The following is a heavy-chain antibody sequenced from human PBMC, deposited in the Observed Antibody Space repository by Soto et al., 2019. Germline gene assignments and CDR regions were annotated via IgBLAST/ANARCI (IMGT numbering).Heavy chain of an antibody. V-gene: IGHV2-5*02. CDR3: AHAYGGRSLY. D-gene: IGHD1-26*01. CDR2: IYWDDSK. CDR1: GFSLPTDRVG. Sequence: QITLKESGPTLVKPTQTLTLTCTFSGFSLPTDRVGVGWIRQPPGKALEWLAVIYWDDSKTYRPSLKSRLHIPKDTSKNQVAMTMTDMDHVDTATYYCAHAYGGRSLYWGQGTLVTVSS. J-gene: IGHJ4*02.